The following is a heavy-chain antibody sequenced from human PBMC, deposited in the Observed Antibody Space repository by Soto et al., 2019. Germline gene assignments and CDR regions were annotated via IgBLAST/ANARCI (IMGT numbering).Heavy chain of an antibody. D-gene: IGHD5-12*01. CDR2: ISGHNGKA. CDR3: ARQGYIGNFAMDV. Sequence: ASVKVSCKASGYTFHNYGVSWVRQAPGQGLEWMGWISGHNGKADYAENFQGRVIMTTDTSTATASMDLRGLRSDDTAVYYCARQGYIGNFAMDVWGQGTTVTVSS. V-gene: IGHV1-18*01. J-gene: IGHJ6*02. CDR1: GYTFHNYG.